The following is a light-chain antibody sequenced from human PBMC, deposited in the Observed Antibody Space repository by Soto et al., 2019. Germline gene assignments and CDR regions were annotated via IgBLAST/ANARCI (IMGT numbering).Light chain of an antibody. J-gene: IGKJ1*01. CDR3: QQRSKFLWT. CDR1: QSVSSY. V-gene: IGKV3-11*01. CDR2: DTS. Sequence: EIVLTQSPATLSLSPGERATLSCRASQSVSSYLAWYQQKPGQAPRLLMYDTSNRAPGIPASFSGSGSGTDCTLTISSLEPEDFAVYFCQQRSKFLWTFGQGTKVDI.